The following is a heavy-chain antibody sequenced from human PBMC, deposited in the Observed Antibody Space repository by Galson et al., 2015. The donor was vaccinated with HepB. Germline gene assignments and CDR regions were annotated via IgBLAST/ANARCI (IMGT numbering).Heavy chain of an antibody. V-gene: IGHV3-48*02. D-gene: IGHD6-19*01. CDR2: ISSSSSTI. CDR1: GFTFSSYS. CDR3: ARDSLAVAGRMDWFDP. Sequence: SLRLSCAASGFTFSSYSMNWVRQAPGKGLEWVSYISSSSSTIYYADSVKGRFTISRDNAKNSLYLQMNSLRDEDTAVYYCARDSLAVAGRMDWFDPWGQGTLVTVSS. J-gene: IGHJ5*02.